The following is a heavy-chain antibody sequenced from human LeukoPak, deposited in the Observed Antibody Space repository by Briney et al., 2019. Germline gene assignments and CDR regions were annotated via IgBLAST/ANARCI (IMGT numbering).Heavy chain of an antibody. D-gene: IGHD1-26*01. J-gene: IGHJ4*02. CDR1: GFTFSSYT. CDR2: ISFDGSNK. Sequence: GGSLRLSCAASGFTFSSYTIHWVRQPPGKGLEWVAVISFDGSNKYYADSVKGRFTISRDNSKNTLYLQMNSLRAEDTAVYYCARGVGGRDYWDQGTLVTVSS. V-gene: IGHV3-30-3*01. CDR3: ARGVGGRDY.